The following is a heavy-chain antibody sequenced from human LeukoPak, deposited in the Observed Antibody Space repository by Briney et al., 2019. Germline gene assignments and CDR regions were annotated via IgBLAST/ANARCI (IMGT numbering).Heavy chain of an antibody. D-gene: IGHD3-22*01. J-gene: IGHJ5*02. CDR2: IYYSGST. CDR3: ASVKYYYDSSGYPGWFDP. CDR1: GGSISSYY. Sequence: PSETLSLTCTVCGGSISSYYWSWIRQPPGKGLEWIGYIYYSGSTNYNPSLKSRVTISVDTSKNQFSLKLSSVTAADTAVYYCASVKYYYDSSGYPGWFDPWGQGTLVTVSS. V-gene: IGHV4-59*01.